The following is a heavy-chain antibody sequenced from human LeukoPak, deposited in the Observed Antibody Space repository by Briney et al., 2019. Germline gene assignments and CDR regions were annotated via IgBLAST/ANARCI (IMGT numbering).Heavy chain of an antibody. V-gene: IGHV4-61*02. Sequence: SETLSLTCTVSGGSISSGSYYWSWIRQPPGKGLEWIGRIYTSGSTNYNPSLKSRVTISVDTSKNQFSLKLSSVTAADTAVYYCASRRGQGAFDIWGQGTMVTVSS. D-gene: IGHD1-14*01. CDR2: IYTSGST. CDR1: GGSISSGSYY. J-gene: IGHJ3*02. CDR3: ASRRGQGAFDI.